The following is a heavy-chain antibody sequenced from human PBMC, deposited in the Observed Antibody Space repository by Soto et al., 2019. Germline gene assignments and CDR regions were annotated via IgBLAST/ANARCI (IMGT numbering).Heavy chain of an antibody. CDR1: GFTFSSYA. Sequence: EVQLLESGGGLVQPGGSLRLSCAASGFTFSSYAMSWVRQAPGKGLEWVSAISGSGGSTYYADPVKGRFTISRDNSKNTLYLQMNSLRAEDTAVYYCAKGPRGGDDYYYYYMDVWGKGTTVTVSS. V-gene: IGHV3-23*01. D-gene: IGHD2-21*01. J-gene: IGHJ6*03. CDR2: ISGSGGST. CDR3: AKGPRGGDDYYYYYMDV.